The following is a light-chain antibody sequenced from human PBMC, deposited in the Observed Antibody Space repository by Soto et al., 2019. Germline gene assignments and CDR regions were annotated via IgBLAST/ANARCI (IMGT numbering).Light chain of an antibody. Sequence: EIVLTQSPGTLSLSPGERATLSCRASQGVSTSYLAWYQQKPGQAPRLLIFGASSRATGIPDKFSGSGSGTDFTLTISRLEPDDFAVYYCQHYGGSSWTFGQGTKVDIK. V-gene: IGKV3-20*01. CDR2: GAS. CDR1: QGVSTSY. J-gene: IGKJ1*01. CDR3: QHYGGSSWT.